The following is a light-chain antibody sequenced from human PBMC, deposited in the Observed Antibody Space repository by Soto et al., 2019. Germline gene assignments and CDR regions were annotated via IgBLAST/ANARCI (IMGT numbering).Light chain of an antibody. Sequence: EIVMTQSPVTLSVSPGERATLSCRASQSVSSNLAWYQQKPGQAPRLLIYGASTRATGIPARFSGSGSGTEFTLTISSLQSEDFAVYYCQQYSNWPPAYTFGQGTKLEIK. CDR3: QQYSNWPPAYT. V-gene: IGKV3-15*01. CDR2: GAS. J-gene: IGKJ2*01. CDR1: QSVSSN.